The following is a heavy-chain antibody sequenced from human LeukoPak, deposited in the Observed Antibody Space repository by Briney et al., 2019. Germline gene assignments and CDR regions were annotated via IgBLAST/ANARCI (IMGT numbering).Heavy chain of an antibody. CDR1: GFAFSSYA. Sequence: GGSLRLSCAASGFAFSSYAMHWVRQAPGKGLEWVAVISYDGSNKYYADSVKGRFTISRDNSKNTLYLQMNSLRAEDTAVYYCASPGADYGDYFDYWGQGTLVTVSS. CDR3: ASPGADYGDYFDY. D-gene: IGHD4-17*01. J-gene: IGHJ4*02. V-gene: IGHV3-30-3*01. CDR2: ISYDGSNK.